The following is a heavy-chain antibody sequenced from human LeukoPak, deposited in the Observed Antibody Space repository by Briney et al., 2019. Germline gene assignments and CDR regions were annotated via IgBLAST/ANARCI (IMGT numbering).Heavy chain of an antibody. CDR3: ARETYYYGSGSLR. D-gene: IGHD3-10*01. CDR2: IYHSGST. CDR1: GGSISSGGYY. J-gene: IGHJ4*02. V-gene: IGHV4-30-2*01. Sequence: SETLSLTCTVSGGSISSGGYYWSWIRQPPGKGLEWIGYIYHSGSTYYNPSLKSRVTISVDTSKNQFSLKLSSVTAADTAVYYCARETYYYGSGSLRWGQGTLVTVSS.